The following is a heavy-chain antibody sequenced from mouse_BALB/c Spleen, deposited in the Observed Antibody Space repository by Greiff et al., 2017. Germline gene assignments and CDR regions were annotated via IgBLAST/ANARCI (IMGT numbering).Heavy chain of an antibody. V-gene: IGHV1S81*02. CDR2: INPSNGRT. D-gene: IGHD4-1*01. CDR1: GYTFTSYW. CDR3: ARGWDGDFAY. J-gene: IGHJ3*01. Sequence: VQLQQPGAELVKPGASVKLSCKASGYTFTSYWMHWVKQRPGQGLEWIGEINPSNGRTNYNEKFKGKATLTADKSSSTAYMQLSSLTSDDSAVYFCARGWDGDFAYWGQGTLVTVSA.